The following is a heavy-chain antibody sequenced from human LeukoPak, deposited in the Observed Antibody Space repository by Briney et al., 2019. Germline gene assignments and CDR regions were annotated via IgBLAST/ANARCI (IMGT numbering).Heavy chain of an antibody. CDR2: IRYDGSNK. J-gene: IGHJ4*02. D-gene: IGHD6-6*01. CDR1: GFTFSSYG. Sequence: GGSLRLSCAASGFTFSSYGMHWVRQAPSKGLEWVAFIRYDGSNKYYADSVKGRFTISRDISKNTLYLQMNSLRAEDTAVYYCAKDRLYSSSAATDLDYWGQGTLVTVS. V-gene: IGHV3-30*02. CDR3: AKDRLYSSSAATDLDY.